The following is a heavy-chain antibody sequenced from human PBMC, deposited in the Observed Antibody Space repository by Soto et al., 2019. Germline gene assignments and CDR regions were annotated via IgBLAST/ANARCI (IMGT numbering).Heavy chain of an antibody. CDR3: AGDASPGMAEAGPPENYFDY. CDR1: GGTFSSYA. D-gene: IGHD6-13*01. Sequence: GASVKVSCKASGGTFSSYAISWVRQAPGQGLEWMGGIIPIFGTANYAQKFQGRVTVTADESTSTAYMELSSLRSEDTAVYYCAGDASPGMAEAGPPENYFDYWGQGTLVTVSS. CDR2: IIPIFGTA. V-gene: IGHV1-69*13. J-gene: IGHJ4*02.